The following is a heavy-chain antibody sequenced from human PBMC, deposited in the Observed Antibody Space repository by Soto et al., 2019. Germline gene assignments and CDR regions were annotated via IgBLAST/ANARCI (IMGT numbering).Heavy chain of an antibody. CDR1: GGSFSGYY. V-gene: IGHV4-34*01. D-gene: IGHD5-12*01. Sequence: QVQLQQWGAGLLKPSETLSLTCAVYGGSFSGYYWSWIRQPPGKGLEWIGEINHSGSTNYNPSLKSRVTISGDTSKHQFSLKLSSVTAADTAVYYCARGVGYDLGYWGQGTLVTVSS. CDR2: INHSGST. CDR3: ARGVGYDLGY. J-gene: IGHJ4*02.